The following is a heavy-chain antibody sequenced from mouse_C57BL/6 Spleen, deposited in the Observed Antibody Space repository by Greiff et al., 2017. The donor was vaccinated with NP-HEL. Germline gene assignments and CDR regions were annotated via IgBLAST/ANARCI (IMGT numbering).Heavy chain of an antibody. CDR2: IDPETGGT. D-gene: IGHD1-1*01. CDR1: GYTFTDYE. J-gene: IGHJ2*01. Sequence: QVQLKESGAELVRPGASVTLSCKASGYTFTDYEMHWVKQTPVHGLEWIGAIDPETGGTAYNQKFKGKAILTADKSSSTAYMELRSLTSEDSAVYYCTNYYGSSLWGQGTTLTVSS. V-gene: IGHV1-15*01. CDR3: TNYYGSSL.